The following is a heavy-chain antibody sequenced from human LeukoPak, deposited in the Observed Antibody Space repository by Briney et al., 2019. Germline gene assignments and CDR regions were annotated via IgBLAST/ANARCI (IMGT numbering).Heavy chain of an antibody. J-gene: IGHJ1*01. Sequence: ASVKVSCKTSGYSFTGYYVHWVRQAPGQGLEWMGWINPDSGFTKYAQKFQGRVTMTRDTSTSTLFLEMTSDDMAVFYCARDAGGSPIRDWGQGTLVTVSS. CDR3: ARDAGGSPIRD. D-gene: IGHD5-12*01. CDR2: INPDSGFT. V-gene: IGHV1-2*02. CDR1: GYSFTGYY.